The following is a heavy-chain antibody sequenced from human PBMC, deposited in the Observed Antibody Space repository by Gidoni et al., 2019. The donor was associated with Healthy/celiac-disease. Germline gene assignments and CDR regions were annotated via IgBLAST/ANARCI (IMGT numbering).Heavy chain of an antibody. Sequence: EVQLVESGGGLVKPGGSLRLSCAASGFTFSNAWMSWVRQAPGKGLEWVGRIKSKTDGGTTDYAAPVKGRFTISRDDSKNTLYLQMNSLKTEDTAVYYCTTRGYSYGYYYYYGMDVWGQGTTVTVSS. CDR3: TTRGYSYGYYYYYGMDV. V-gene: IGHV3-15*01. CDR2: IKSKTDGGTT. D-gene: IGHD5-18*01. J-gene: IGHJ6*02. CDR1: GFTFSNAW.